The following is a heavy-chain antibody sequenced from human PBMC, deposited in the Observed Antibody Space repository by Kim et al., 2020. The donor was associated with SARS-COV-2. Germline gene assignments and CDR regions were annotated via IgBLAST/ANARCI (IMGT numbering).Heavy chain of an antibody. D-gene: IGHD6-19*01. Sequence: SETLSLTCAVYGGSFSGYYWSWIRQPPGKGLEWIGEINHSGSTNYNPSLKSRVTISVDTSKNQFSLKLSSVTAADTAVYYCARGDGSGWYYSSHSPGVFLVWGQGTLVTVSS. CDR1: GGSFSGYY. J-gene: IGHJ4*02. CDR3: ARGDGSGWYYSSHSPGVFLV. CDR2: INHSGST. V-gene: IGHV4-34*01.